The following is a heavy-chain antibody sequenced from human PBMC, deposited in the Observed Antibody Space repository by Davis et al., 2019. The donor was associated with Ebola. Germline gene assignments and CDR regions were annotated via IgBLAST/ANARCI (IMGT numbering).Heavy chain of an antibody. CDR2: IYYSGST. CDR1: GGSISSGGYY. J-gene: IGHJ4*02. CDR3: ARYSGTAMTP. Sequence: SETLSLTCTVSGGSISSGGYYWSWIRQHPGKGLEWIGYIYYSGSTYYNPSLKSRVTISADTSKNQFSLKLSSVTAADTAVYYCARYSGTAMTPWGQGTLVTVSS. D-gene: IGHD5-18*01. V-gene: IGHV4-31*03.